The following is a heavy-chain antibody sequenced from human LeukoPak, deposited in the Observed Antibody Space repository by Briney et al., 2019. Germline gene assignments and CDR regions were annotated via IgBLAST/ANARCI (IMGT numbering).Heavy chain of an antibody. Sequence: PGGSLRLSCAASGFTFSSYGMHWVRQAPGKGLEWVAVISYDESNKYYADSVKGRFTISRDNSKNTLYLQMNSLRAEDTAVYYCAKAREYSSSWYTEYFDYWGQGTLVTVSS. J-gene: IGHJ4*02. D-gene: IGHD6-13*01. V-gene: IGHV3-30*18. CDR3: AKAREYSSSWYTEYFDY. CDR1: GFTFSSYG. CDR2: ISYDESNK.